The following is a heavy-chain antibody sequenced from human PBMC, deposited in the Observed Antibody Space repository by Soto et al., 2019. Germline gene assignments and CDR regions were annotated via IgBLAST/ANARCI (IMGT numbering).Heavy chain of an antibody. D-gene: IGHD1-26*01. CDR1: GGSISTGGYY. V-gene: IGHV4-31*03. CDR2: IYHSGMT. J-gene: IGHJ3*02. CDR3: ATVRWELHDAFDI. Sequence: QVQLQESGPGLVKPSQTLSLTCTVSGGSISTGGYYWSWIRQHPGRGLEWIGYIYHSGMTFSNPSHKSRVAISIDTSKNKFSMKLSSVTAADTAVYYCATVRWELHDAFDIWGQGTMVSVSS.